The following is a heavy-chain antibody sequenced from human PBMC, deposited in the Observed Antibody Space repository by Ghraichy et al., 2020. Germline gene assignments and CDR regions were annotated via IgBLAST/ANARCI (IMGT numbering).Heavy chain of an antibody. CDR2: ISGSGGST. Sequence: GESLNISCAASGFTFSSYAMSWVRQAPGKGLEWVSAISGSGGSTYYADSVKGRFTISRDNSKNTLYLQMNSLRAEDTAVYYCAKAAVRAVTAIKYYFDYWGQGTLVTVSS. CDR1: GFTFSSYA. J-gene: IGHJ4*02. V-gene: IGHV3-23*01. D-gene: IGHD2-21*02. CDR3: AKAAVRAVTAIKYYFDY.